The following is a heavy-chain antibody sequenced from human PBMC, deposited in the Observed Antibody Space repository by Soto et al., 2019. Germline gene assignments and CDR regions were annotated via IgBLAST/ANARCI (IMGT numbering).Heavy chain of an antibody. CDR1: GGTFSTYA. Sequence: QEQLVQSGAEVKKPGSSVEVSCKVSGGTFSTYAISWGRQAPGKGLEWMGGIIPIFYTAKYAQKFQGRVTITADTSTSTAHMELSSLRSEDTAVYYCARQMVNSGWYYGNWFDPWGQGPLVTVSS. J-gene: IGHJ5*02. V-gene: IGHV1-69*06. D-gene: IGHD6-19*01. CDR3: ARQMVNSGWYYGNWFDP. CDR2: IIPIFYTA.